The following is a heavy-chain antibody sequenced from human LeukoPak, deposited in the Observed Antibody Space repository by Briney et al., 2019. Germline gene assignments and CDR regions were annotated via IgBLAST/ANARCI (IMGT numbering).Heavy chain of an antibody. CDR2: IYPSGGST. D-gene: IGHD3-22*01. J-gene: IGHJ4*02. Sequence: ASVQVSCEASGYTFTSYGISWVRQAPGQGLEWMGIIYPSGGSTSYAQKFQGRVTMTRDTSTSTVYMELSSLRSEDTAVYYCARGHYYYDSSGYYYFDYWGQGTLVTVSS. CDR1: GYTFTSYG. V-gene: IGHV1-46*01. CDR3: ARGHYYYDSSGYYYFDY.